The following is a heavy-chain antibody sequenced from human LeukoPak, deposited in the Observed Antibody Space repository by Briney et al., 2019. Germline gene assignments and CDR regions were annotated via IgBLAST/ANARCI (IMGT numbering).Heavy chain of an antibody. CDR1: GFTFSNYA. CDR2: ISGSGSRI. J-gene: IGHJ4*02. V-gene: IGHV3-23*01. Sequence: PGGSLRLSCAASGFTFSNYAMNWVRQAPGKGLEWVAEISGSGSRIYYADSVKGRFAISRDNSKNTLYLQMNSVRAEDTATYYCAKDRGYDYIYRGQGTLVTVSS. CDR3: AKDRGYDYIY. D-gene: IGHD5-12*01.